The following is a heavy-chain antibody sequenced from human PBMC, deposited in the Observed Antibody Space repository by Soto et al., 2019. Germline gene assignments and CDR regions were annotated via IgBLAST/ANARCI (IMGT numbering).Heavy chain of an antibody. CDR1: GYTFTGYY. J-gene: IGHJ6*02. D-gene: IGHD3-3*01. V-gene: IGHV1-2*04. CDR3: ARDYRLDFWSGYYRSHYYYGMDV. CDR2: INPNSGGT. Sequence: ASVKVSCKASGYTFTGYYMHWVRQAPGQGLEWMGWINPNSGGTNYAQKFQGWVTMTRDTSISTAYMELSRLRSDDTAVYYCARDYRLDFWSGYYRSHYYYGMDVWGQGTTVTVSS.